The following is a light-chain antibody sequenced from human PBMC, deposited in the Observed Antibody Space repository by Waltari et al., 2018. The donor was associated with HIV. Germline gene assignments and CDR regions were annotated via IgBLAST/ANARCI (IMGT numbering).Light chain of an antibody. J-gene: IGLJ3*02. CDR2: SNK. Sequence: QSVLTQPPYASGTPGQRGTIPCSGRRTNIPRTNVHWSPQVPGTAPKLLTYSNKQRPSGVPDRFSGSKSGTSASLAISGLQSEDEAEYYCSTWEVSLNGYWVFGGGTKLTVL. V-gene: IGLV1-44*01. CDR3: STWEVSLNGYWV. CDR1: RTNIPRTN.